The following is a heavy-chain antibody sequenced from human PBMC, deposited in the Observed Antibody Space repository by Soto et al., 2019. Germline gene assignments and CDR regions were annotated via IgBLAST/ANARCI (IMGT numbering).Heavy chain of an antibody. Sequence: GGSLRLSCAASGFTFSSYAMHWVRQAPGKGLEWVAVISYDGSNKYYADSVKGRFTISRDNSKNTLYLQMNSLRAEDTAVYYCARAPKGFLEWLSTLHFDYWGQGTLVTVSS. J-gene: IGHJ4*02. V-gene: IGHV3-30-3*01. CDR3: ARAPKGFLEWLSTLHFDY. CDR1: GFTFSSYA. CDR2: ISYDGSNK. D-gene: IGHD3-3*01.